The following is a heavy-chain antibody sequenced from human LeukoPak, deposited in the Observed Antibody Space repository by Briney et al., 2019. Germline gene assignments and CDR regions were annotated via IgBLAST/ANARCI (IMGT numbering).Heavy chain of an antibody. CDR3: ARAHDSSGLTFDY. D-gene: IGHD3-22*01. Sequence: SETLSLTCAVYGGSFSGYYWSWIRQPPGKGLEWIGEINHSGSTNYNPSLKSRVTIAVDTSKNQFSLKLSSVTAADTAVYYCARAHDSSGLTFDYWGQGTLVTVSS. J-gene: IGHJ4*02. CDR1: GGSFSGYY. V-gene: IGHV4-34*01. CDR2: INHSGST.